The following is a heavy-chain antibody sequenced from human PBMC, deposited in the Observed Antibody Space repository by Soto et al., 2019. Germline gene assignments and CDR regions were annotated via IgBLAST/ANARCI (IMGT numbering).Heavy chain of an antibody. CDR1: GGSISNYY. V-gene: IGHV4-59*01. J-gene: IGHJ4*02. CDR3: PAAPRY. CDR2: IYDSGRT. Sequence: QGQLQESGPGLVKPSETLSLTCTVSGGSISNYYWSWVRQPPGKGLEWIGYIYDSGRTNYNPALTSRVAISVTTSNYHSPLRQTSVTPAVTAVYYCPAAPRYWCQGTLVTVSS. D-gene: IGHD2-2*01.